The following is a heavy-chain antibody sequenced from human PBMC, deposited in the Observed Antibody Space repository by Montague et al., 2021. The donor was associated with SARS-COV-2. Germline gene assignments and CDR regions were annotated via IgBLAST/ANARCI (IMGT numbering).Heavy chain of an antibody. J-gene: IGHJ5*02. CDR2: IYYSGST. Sequence: SETLSLTCTVSGGSISSSSYYWGWIRQPPGKGLEWIGSIYYSGSTXYNPSLKSRVTISVDTSKNQFSLKLSSVTAADTAVYYCARHARRGIVAKPSGCFDPWGQGTLVTVSS. CDR3: ARHARRGIVAKPSGCFDP. CDR1: GGSISSSSYY. D-gene: IGHD5-12*01. V-gene: IGHV4-39*01.